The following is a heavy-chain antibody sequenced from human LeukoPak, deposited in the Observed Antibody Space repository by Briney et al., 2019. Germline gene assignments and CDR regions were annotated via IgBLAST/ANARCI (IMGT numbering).Heavy chain of an antibody. CDR3: ARGLRGGNHAFDI. D-gene: IGHD4-23*01. CDR1: GGSFSGYY. V-gene: IGHV4-34*01. J-gene: IGHJ3*02. Sequence: SETLSLTCAVYGGSFSGYYWSWIRQPPGKGLEWIGEINHSGSTNYNPSLKSRVTKSVDTSKNQFSLKLSSVTAADTAVYYCARGLRGGNHAFDIWGQGTMVTVSS. CDR2: INHSGST.